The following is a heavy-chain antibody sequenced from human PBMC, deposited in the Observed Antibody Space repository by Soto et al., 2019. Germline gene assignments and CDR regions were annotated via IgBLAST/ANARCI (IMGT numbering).Heavy chain of an antibody. V-gene: IGHV4-59*08. J-gene: IGHJ4*02. CDR1: RGSINTYY. Sequence: TSETLALTCTVSRGSINTYYWSWIRQPPGKGLECIGYIYYNGNTNYNPSLKSRVTISVDTSKNQFTLNLNSVTAADTAVYYCARHATRSYDYWGRETLVTVSS. CDR3: ARHATRSYDY. CDR2: IYYNGNT.